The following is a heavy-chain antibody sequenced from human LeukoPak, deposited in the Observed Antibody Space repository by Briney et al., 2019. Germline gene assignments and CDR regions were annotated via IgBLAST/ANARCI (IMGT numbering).Heavy chain of an antibody. D-gene: IGHD3-10*01. CDR2: IWYDGSNK. CDR1: GFTFSDYY. V-gene: IGHV3-33*08. J-gene: IGHJ3*02. CDR3: ARDRTVTITIETQDAFDI. Sequence: PAGGSLRLSCAASGFTFSDYYMSWIRQAPGKGLEWVAVIWYDGSNKYYADSVKGRFTISRDNSKNTLYLQMNSLRAEDTAVYYCARDRTVTITIETQDAFDIWGQGTMVTVSS.